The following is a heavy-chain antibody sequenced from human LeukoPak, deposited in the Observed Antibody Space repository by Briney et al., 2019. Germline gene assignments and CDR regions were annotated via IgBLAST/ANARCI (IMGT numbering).Heavy chain of an antibody. CDR3: AKAVAGAEFFDY. Sequence: AASVKLSCKASGYSFTTYGISWGRQAPGQGLEWMGWISAYNGNTNYARKPQGRVTLTTDRSTSTAHMELRSLTSDDTAVYYCAKAVAGAEFFDYWGQGTLVTVSS. D-gene: IGHD6-19*01. CDR1: GYSFTTYG. CDR2: ISAYNGNT. J-gene: IGHJ4*02. V-gene: IGHV1-18*01.